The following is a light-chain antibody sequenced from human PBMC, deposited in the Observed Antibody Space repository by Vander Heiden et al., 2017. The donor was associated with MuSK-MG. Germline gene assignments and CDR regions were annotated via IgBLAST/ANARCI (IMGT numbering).Light chain of an antibody. CDR2: GAS. J-gene: IGKJ5*01. V-gene: IGKV3-20*01. CDR1: QSVSSSF. Sequence: DIVLTQSPGTLSLSPGERATLSCRASQSVSSSFLAWYQQKPGQAPRLLIYGASSRATGIPDRFSGSGSGTDFTLTISRLEPEDFAVYYCQQYGRSPPSTFGQGTRLEIK. CDR3: QQYGRSPPST.